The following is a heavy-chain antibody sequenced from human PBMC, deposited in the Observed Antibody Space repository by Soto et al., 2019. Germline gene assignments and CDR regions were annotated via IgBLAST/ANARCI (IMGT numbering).Heavy chain of an antibody. Sequence: GGSLRLSCAASGFTFSNAWMSWVRQAPGKGLEWVSAISGGGGSTYYAGSVKGRFTISRDNSRNTLYLQMNSLRAEDTAVYYCAKGSASARPYYFDYWGQGTLVTVSS. J-gene: IGHJ4*02. V-gene: IGHV3-23*01. CDR3: AKGSASARPYYFDY. CDR1: GFTFSNAW. CDR2: ISGGGGST. D-gene: IGHD5-18*01.